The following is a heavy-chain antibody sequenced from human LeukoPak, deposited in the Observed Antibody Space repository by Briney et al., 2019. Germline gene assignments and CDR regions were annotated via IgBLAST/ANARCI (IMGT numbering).Heavy chain of an antibody. CDR3: ARGDYDSSGYYSDAFDI. CDR2: IYTSGST. Sequence: SQTLSLTCTVSGVSISSGSYYWSWIRQPAGKGLEWIGRIYTSGSTNYNPSLKSRVTISVDTSKNQFSLKLSSVTAADTAVYYCARGDYDSSGYYSDAFDIWGQGIMVTVSS. CDR1: GVSISSGSYY. V-gene: IGHV4-61*02. J-gene: IGHJ3*02. D-gene: IGHD3-22*01.